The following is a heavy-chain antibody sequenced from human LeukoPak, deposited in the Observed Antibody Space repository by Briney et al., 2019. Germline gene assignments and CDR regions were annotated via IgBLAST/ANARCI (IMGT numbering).Heavy chain of an antibody. D-gene: IGHD1-26*01. CDR2: IYYSGST. CDR1: GYSISSGYY. J-gene: IGHJ3*02. Sequence: SETLSLTCTVSGYSISSGYYWGWIRQPPGKGLEWIGSIYYSGSTYYNPSLKSRVTISVDTSKNQFSLKLSSVTAADTAVYYCARPTRDGIVGATHDAFDIWGQGTMVTVSS. V-gene: IGHV4-38-2*02. CDR3: ARPTRDGIVGATHDAFDI.